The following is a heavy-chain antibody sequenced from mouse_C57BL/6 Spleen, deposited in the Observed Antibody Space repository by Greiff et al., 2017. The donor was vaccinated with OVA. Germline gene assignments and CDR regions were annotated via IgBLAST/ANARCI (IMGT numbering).Heavy chain of an antibody. CDR3: ARRGGRTDYFDY. CDR1: GYAFSSSW. D-gene: IGHD3-3*01. Sequence: VQLQQSGPELVKPGASVKISCKASGYAFSSSWMNWVKQRPGKGLEWIGRIYPGDGDTNYNGKFKGKATLTADKSSSTAYMQLSSLTSEDSAVYFCARRGGRTDYFDYWGQGTTLTVSS. J-gene: IGHJ2*01. V-gene: IGHV1-82*01. CDR2: IYPGDGDT.